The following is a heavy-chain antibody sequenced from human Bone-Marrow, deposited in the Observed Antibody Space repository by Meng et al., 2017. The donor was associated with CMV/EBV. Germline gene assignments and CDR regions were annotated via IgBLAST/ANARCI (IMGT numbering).Heavy chain of an antibody. D-gene: IGHD3-3*01. CDR1: GFTFDDYA. CDR3: AKDISPRLRILRGNGMDV. CDR2: ISWNSGSI. J-gene: IGHJ6*02. Sequence: SLKISCAASGFTFDDYAMHWVRQAPGKGLEWVSGISWNSGSIGYADSVKGRFTISRDNAKNSLYLQMNSLRAEDTALYYCAKDISPRLRILRGNGMDVWGQGTTVTVSS. V-gene: IGHV3-9*01.